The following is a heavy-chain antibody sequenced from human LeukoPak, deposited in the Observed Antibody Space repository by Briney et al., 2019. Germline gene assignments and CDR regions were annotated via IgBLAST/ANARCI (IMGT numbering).Heavy chain of an antibody. CDR2: INPNSGGT. CDR1: GYTFTGYY. D-gene: IGHD3-9*01. CDR3: ARSHILTGYQVYYYYYYMDV. V-gene: IGHV1-2*02. J-gene: IGHJ6*03. Sequence: GASVKVSCKASGYTFTGYYMHWVRQAPGQGLEWMGWINPNSGGTNYAQKFQGRVTMTRDTSISTAYMELSRLRSDDTAVYYCARSHILTGYQVYYYYYYMDVWGKGTTVTISS.